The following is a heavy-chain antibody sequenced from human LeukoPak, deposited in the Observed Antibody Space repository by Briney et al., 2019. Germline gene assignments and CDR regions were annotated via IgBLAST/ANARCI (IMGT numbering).Heavy chain of an antibody. CDR2: INHSGST. J-gene: IGHJ4*02. Sequence: PSETLSLTCAVYGGSLGGYTWGGIPQPPGKGLEWIGEINHSGSTNYNPSLKSRVTISVDTSKNQFSLKLSSVTAADTAVYYCAREDYWGQGTLVTVSS. CDR3: AREDY. CDR1: GGSLGGYT. V-gene: IGHV4-34*01.